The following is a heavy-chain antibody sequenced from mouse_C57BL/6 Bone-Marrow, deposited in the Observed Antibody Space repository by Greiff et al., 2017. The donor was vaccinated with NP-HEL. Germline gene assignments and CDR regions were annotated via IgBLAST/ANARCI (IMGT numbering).Heavy chain of an antibody. CDR1: GYTFTDYY. Sequence: VQLQQSGPELVKPGASVKISCKASGYTFTDYYMNWVKQSPGKSLEWIGDINPNNGGTSYNQKFKGKATLTVAKSSSTAYMELRSLTSEDSAVYDGARSRGTGYGGQGTALTVSS. CDR3: ARSRGTGY. V-gene: IGHV1-26*01. D-gene: IGHD3-3*01. J-gene: IGHJ2*01. CDR2: INPNNGGT.